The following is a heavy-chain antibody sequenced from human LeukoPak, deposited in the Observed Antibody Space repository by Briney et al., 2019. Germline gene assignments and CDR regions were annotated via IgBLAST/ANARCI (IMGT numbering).Heavy chain of an antibody. D-gene: IGHD3-3*01. V-gene: IGHV3-30-3*01. CDR1: GFTFSSYA. J-gene: IGHJ4*02. CDR3: ARDWSDGSGGVLDY. CDR2: ISYDGSNK. Sequence: GGSLRLSCAASGFTFSSYAMHWVRQAPGKGLEWVAVISYDGSNKYYADSVKGRFTISRDNSKNTLYLQMNSLRAEDTAVYYCARDWSDGSGGVLDYWGQGTLVTVSS.